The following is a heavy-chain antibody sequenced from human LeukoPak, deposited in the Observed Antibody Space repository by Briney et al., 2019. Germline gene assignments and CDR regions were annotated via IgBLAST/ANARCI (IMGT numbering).Heavy chain of an antibody. CDR3: AKDHAIAAAVGAFDI. V-gene: IGHV3-30*18. CDR2: ISYDGSNK. J-gene: IGHJ3*02. CDR1: GFTFSSYG. D-gene: IGHD6-13*01. Sequence: PGGSLRLSCAASGFTFSSYGMHWVRQAPGKGLEWVAVISYDGSNKYYADSVKGRFTISRDNSKNTLYLQMNSLRAEDTAVYYCAKDHAIAAAVGAFDIWGQGTMVTVYS.